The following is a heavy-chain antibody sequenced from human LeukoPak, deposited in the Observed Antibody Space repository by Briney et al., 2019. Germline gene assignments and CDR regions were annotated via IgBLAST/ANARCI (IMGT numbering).Heavy chain of an antibody. CDR3: ASSSDDAFDI. CDR1: GYTFTGYY. CDR2: INPNSGGT. V-gene: IGHV1-2*02. Sequence: VASVKVSCEASGYTFTGYYIHWVRQAPGQGLEWMGWINPNSGGTHYAQTFQGRVTMTRDTSISTAYMELSRLRSDDTAVYYCASSSDDAFDIWGQGTMVTVSS. D-gene: IGHD3-10*01. J-gene: IGHJ3*02.